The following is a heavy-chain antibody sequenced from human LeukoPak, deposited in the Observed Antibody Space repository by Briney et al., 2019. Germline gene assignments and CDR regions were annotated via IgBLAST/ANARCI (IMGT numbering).Heavy chain of an antibody. D-gene: IGHD5-18*01. Sequence: GGSLRLSCAASGFTFSSYGMHWVRQAPGKGLEGVAVISYDGSNKYYADSVKGRFTISRDNSKNTLYLQMNSLRAEDTAVYYCAKCGYSYDTFDYWGQGTLVTVSS. J-gene: IGHJ4*02. CDR3: AKCGYSYDTFDY. V-gene: IGHV3-30*18. CDR2: ISYDGSNK. CDR1: GFTFSSYG.